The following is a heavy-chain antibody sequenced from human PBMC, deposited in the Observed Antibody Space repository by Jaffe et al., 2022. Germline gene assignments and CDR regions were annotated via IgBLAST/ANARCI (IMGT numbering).Heavy chain of an antibody. CDR2: IKPDGGEK. D-gene: IGHD6-13*01. J-gene: IGHJ3*01. CDR1: GFTFSIYW. Sequence: EVQLVESGGGLVQPGGSLRLSCAASGFTFSIYWMSWVRQAPGKGLEWVANIKPDGGEKYYVDSVKGRFTISRDDAKNSLYLQMNSLRAEDTAVYYCASDPSSRSAFDLWGQGTMVTVSS. V-gene: IGHV3-7*01. CDR3: ASDPSSRSAFDL.